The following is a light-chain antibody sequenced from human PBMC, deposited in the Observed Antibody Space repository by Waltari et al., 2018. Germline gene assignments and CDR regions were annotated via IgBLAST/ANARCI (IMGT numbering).Light chain of an antibody. V-gene: IGKV3-20*01. CDR1: QTVSTIA. CDR2: STY. Sequence: EIVLMKSTGTLDLSLGDRATISCRASQTVSTIALSWYQQKPGQAPRFLIYSTYKRATGIPDRFSGSGSGTDFTLTINRLAPEDFALYYCQQYDGIVVTFGGGTKVEI. CDR3: QQYDGIVVT. J-gene: IGKJ4*01.